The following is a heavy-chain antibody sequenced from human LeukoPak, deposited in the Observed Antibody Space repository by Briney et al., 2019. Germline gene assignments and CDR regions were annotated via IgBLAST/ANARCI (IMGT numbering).Heavy chain of an antibody. CDR2: IYYSGST. CDR3: ARDKYYFDY. Sequence: SETLSLTCTVSGGSISSSSYYWGWIRQPPGKGLEWIGSIYYSGSTYFNPSLKSRVTISVDTSKNQFSLKLSSVTAADTAVYYCARDKYYFDYWGQGTLVTVSS. J-gene: IGHJ4*02. CDR1: GGSISSSSYY. V-gene: IGHV4-39*07.